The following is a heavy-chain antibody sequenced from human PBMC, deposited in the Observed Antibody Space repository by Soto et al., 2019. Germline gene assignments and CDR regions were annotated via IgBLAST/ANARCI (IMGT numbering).Heavy chain of an antibody. V-gene: IGHV2-5*02. J-gene: IGHJ4*02. D-gene: IGHD1-26*01. Sequence: QITVKESGLTLGKPTETLTLTCTFSGFSLSTNGMGVGWIRQPPGKALEWLALIYWDDDKRYSPSLRSRLTIIKDTSKNQVDLTMTNRDPVDTGRYYFARLTRGVDGLDRPWEKVDYWGQGNLVTVSS. CDR1: GFSLSTNGMG. CDR2: IYWDDDK. CDR3: ARLTRGVDGLDRPWEKVDY.